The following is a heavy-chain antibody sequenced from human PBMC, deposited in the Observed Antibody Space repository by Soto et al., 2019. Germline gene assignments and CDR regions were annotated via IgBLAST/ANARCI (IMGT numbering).Heavy chain of an antibody. D-gene: IGHD5-18*01. Sequence: SETLSLTCAVYGGSFSGYYWSWIRQPPGKGLEWIGELNHSGSTNYNPSLKSRVTISVDTSKNQFSLKLSSVTAAGTAVYYCARRRGYSYGYGRDYGMDVWGQGTRVTVSS. J-gene: IGHJ6*02. CDR2: LNHSGST. CDR3: ARRRGYSYGYGRDYGMDV. CDR1: GGSFSGYY. V-gene: IGHV4-34*01.